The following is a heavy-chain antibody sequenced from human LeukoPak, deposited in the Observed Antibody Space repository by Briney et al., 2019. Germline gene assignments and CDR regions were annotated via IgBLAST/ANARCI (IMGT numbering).Heavy chain of an antibody. V-gene: IGHV1-2*04. Sequence: ASVKVSCKASGYTFTGYYMHWVRQAPGQGLEWMGWINPNSGGTNYAQKFQGWVTMTRDTSISTAYMELSRLRSDDTAVYYCARAPGGGVREVAFDIWGQGTMVTVSS. CDR3: ARAPGGGVREVAFDI. J-gene: IGHJ3*02. D-gene: IGHD3-10*01. CDR2: INPNSGGT. CDR1: GYTFTGYY.